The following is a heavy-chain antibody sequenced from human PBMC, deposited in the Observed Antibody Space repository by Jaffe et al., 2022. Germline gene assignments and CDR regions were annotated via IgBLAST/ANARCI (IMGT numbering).Heavy chain of an antibody. CDR3: AKEGSSPDYFDY. CDR2: ISYDGSNK. V-gene: IGHV3-30*18. J-gene: IGHJ4*02. Sequence: QVQLVESGGGVVQPGRSLRLSCAASGFTFSSYGMHWVRQAPGKGLEWVAVISYDGSNKYYADSVKGRFTISRDNSKNTLYLQMNSLRAEDTAVYYCAKEGSSPDYFDYWGQGTLVTVSS. CDR1: GFTFSSYG.